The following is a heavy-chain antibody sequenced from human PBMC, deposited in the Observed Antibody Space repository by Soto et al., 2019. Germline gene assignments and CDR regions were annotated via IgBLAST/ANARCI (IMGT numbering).Heavy chain of an antibody. CDR1: GFTFSDHY. Sequence: EVQLVESGGGLVQPGGSLRLSCAASGFTFSDHYMDWVRQAPGKGLEWVGRSRNKANSYTTEYAASVKGRFSISRDDSKNSVYLQMNSLRTVDTAVDFCAREDSSGRSSMDVWGQGTTVVVSS. J-gene: IGHJ6*02. D-gene: IGHD6-19*01. V-gene: IGHV3-72*01. CDR2: SRNKANSYTT. CDR3: AREDSSGRSSMDV.